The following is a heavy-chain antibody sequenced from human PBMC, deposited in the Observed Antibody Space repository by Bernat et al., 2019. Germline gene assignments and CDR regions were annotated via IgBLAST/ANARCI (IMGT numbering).Heavy chain of an antibody. D-gene: IGHD2-2*01. V-gene: IGHV3-33*01. CDR3: ARYTGNCSSNSCYHYYYGMDV. J-gene: IGHJ6*02. CDR2: IWYDGSNK. Sequence: QVQLVESGGGVVQPGRSLRLSCAASGFTFSSYGMHWVRQAPGKGLEWVAVIWYDGSNKYYADSVKGRFTISRDNSKNTLYLQMNSLRAEDTAVYYCARYTGNCSSNSCYHYYYGMDVWGQGTTVTVSS. CDR1: GFTFSSYG.